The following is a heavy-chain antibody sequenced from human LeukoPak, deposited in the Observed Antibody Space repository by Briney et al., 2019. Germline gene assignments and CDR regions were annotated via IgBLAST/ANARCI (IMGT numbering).Heavy chain of an antibody. Sequence: GGSLRLSCAASGFTLSNYDMHWVRQATGEGLEWVSGIDIAGDTYYPGSVRGRFTISRENAENSLYLQMNSLRAGDAGVYYCARTTVTSGPYWYFDLWGRGTLVTVS. J-gene: IGHJ2*01. V-gene: IGHV3-13*01. CDR1: GFTLSNYD. CDR3: ARTTVTSGPYWYFDL. D-gene: IGHD4-17*01. CDR2: IDIAGDT.